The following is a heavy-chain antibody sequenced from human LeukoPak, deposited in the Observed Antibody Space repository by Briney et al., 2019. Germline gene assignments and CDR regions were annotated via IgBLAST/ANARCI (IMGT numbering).Heavy chain of an antibody. D-gene: IGHD3-9*01. CDR3: ARGRYFDWLSYFDY. CDR2: IKSDGTDK. Sequence: GGSLRLSCAASGFTFSSYSMNWVRQAPGKGLEWVAYIKSDGTDKKYADSVKGRFTISRDNSKNTLYLQMNSLRAEDTAVYYCARGRYFDWLSYFDYWGQGTLVTVSS. V-gene: IGHV3-30*03. J-gene: IGHJ4*02. CDR1: GFTFSSYS.